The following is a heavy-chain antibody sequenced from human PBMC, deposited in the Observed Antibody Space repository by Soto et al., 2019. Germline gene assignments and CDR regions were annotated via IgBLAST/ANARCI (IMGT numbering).Heavy chain of an antibody. Sequence: PGGSLRLSCVASGITFSSYSMNWVRQAPGKGLEWVSYISSSSSTIYYADSVKGRFTISRDNAKNSLYLQMNSLRDEDTAVYYCARGPIYSNYVKSLWGANWFDPWGQGTLVTVSS. CDR1: GITFSSYS. D-gene: IGHD4-4*01. V-gene: IGHV3-48*02. CDR2: ISSSSSTI. CDR3: ARGPIYSNYVKSLWGANWFDP. J-gene: IGHJ5*02.